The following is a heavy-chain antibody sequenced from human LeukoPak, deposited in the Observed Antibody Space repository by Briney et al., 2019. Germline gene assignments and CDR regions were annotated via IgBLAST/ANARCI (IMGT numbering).Heavy chain of an antibody. CDR3: AKGDSYGYVIDY. CDR1: GFTFDDYA. CDR2: ISWNSGSI. J-gene: IGHJ4*02. D-gene: IGHD5-18*01. V-gene: IGHV3-9*01. Sequence: GRSLRLSCAASGFTFDDYAMHWGRQAPGKGLEWVSGISWNSGSIGYADSVKGRFTISRDNAKNSLYLQMNSLRAEDTALYYCAKGDSYGYVIDYWGQGTLVTVSS.